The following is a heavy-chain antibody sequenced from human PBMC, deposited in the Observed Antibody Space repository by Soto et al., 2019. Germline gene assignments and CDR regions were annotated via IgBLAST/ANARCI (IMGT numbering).Heavy chain of an antibody. V-gene: IGHV1-69*06. CDR3: ARSSAGFLEWLFGYGMDV. D-gene: IGHD3-3*01. Sequence: SVKVSCKASGGTFSSYAISWVRQAPGQGLEWMGGIIPIFGTANYAQKFQGRVTITAVKSTSTAYIELSSLRSEDTAVYYCARSSAGFLEWLFGYGMDVWGQGTTVTVSS. J-gene: IGHJ6*02. CDR1: GGTFSSYA. CDR2: IIPIFGTA.